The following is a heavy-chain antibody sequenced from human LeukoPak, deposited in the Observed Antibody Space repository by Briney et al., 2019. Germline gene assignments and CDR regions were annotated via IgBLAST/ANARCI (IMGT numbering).Heavy chain of an antibody. CDR3: AREAFGTSYNWFDP. CDR2: IYYSGST. J-gene: IGHJ5*02. V-gene: IGHV4-31*03. CDR1: GGSISSGGYY. D-gene: IGHD3-3*01. Sequence: SETLSLTCTVSGGSISSGGYYWSWIRQHPGKGLEWIGYIYYSGSTYYNPSLKNRVTISVDTSKNQFSLKLSSVTAADTAVYYCAREAFGTSYNWFDPWGQGTLVTVSS.